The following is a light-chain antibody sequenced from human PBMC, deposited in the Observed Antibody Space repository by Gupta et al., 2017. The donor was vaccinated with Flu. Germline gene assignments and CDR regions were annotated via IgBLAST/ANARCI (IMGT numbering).Light chain of an antibody. V-gene: IGLV2-14*03. CDR2: DVS. Sequence: QSALPQPASVSGPPEQSSTISCRGTSNDIGAYNYISWYQEHPGKAPTVIIYDVSNRPSGDSNRFSASKAGNTASLTISGLQAEDEYDYYCSSYTCSSTWVFGGGTKLTVL. CDR3: SSYTCSSTWV. J-gene: IGLJ3*02. CDR1: SNDIGAYNY.